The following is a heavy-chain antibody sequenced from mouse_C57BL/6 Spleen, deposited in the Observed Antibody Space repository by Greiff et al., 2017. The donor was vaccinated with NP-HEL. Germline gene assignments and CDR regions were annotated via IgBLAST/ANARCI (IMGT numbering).Heavy chain of an antibody. V-gene: IGHV1-52*01. J-gene: IGHJ4*01. Sequence: VQLQQPGAELVRPGSSVKLSCKASGYTFTSYWMHWVKQRPIQGLEWIGNIDPSDSETHYNQKFKDKATLTVDKSSSTAYMQLSSLTSEDSAVYYCARRRGSSMDYWGQGTSVTVSS. CDR1: GYTFTSYW. CDR3: ARRRGSSMDY. CDR2: IDPSDSET.